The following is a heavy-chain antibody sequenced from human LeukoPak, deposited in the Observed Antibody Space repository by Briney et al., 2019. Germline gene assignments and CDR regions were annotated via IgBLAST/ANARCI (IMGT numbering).Heavy chain of an antibody. CDR2: IIPIFGTA. CDR3: ARGFRRDFRYFDFERYFDY. CDR1: GGTFSSYA. Sequence: ASVKVSCKASGGTFSSYAISWVRQAPGQGLEWMGGIIPIFGTANYAQKFQGRVTITADKSTSTAYMELSSLRSEDTAVYYCARGFRRDFRYFDFERYFDYWGQGTLVTVSS. V-gene: IGHV1-69*06. J-gene: IGHJ4*02. D-gene: IGHD3-9*01.